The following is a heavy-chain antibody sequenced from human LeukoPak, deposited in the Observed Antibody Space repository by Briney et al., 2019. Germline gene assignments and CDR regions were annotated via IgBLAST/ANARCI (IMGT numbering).Heavy chain of an antibody. J-gene: IGHJ6*03. CDR1: GFTVSGNY. CDR3: ARKVYGSSWYVNYYYYYMDV. V-gene: IGHV3-53*01. CDR2: IYSGGTT. Sequence: GGSLRLSCAVSGFTVSGNYMSWVRQAPGKGLEWVSLIYSGGTTYYADSVKGRFTISRDNAKNSLYLQMNSLRAEDTAVYYCARKVYGSSWYVNYYYYYMDVWGKGTTVTVSS. D-gene: IGHD6-13*01.